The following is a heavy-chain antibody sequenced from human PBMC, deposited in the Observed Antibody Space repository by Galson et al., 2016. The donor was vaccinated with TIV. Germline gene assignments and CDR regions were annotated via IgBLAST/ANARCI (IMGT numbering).Heavy chain of an antibody. V-gene: IGHV3-7*01. CDR1: GFTFSNYW. J-gene: IGHJ4*02. Sequence: SLRLSCAGSGFTFSNYWMNWIRQAPGKGPEWVANINKVGSDEYYVDSVKGRFTISRDNTKNSLDLQMIGLRVEDTAVYYCTRVDYWGQGTLVTVSS. CDR3: TRVDY. CDR2: INKVGSDE.